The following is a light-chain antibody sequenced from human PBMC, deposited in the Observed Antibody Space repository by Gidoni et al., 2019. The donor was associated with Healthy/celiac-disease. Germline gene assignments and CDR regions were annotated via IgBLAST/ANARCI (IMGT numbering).Light chain of an antibody. CDR3: QQYGSSTLFT. CDR1: QSVSSSY. V-gene: IGKV3-20*01. CDR2: GAS. Sequence: EIVSTPSPAALSLSPGERATLSCRASQSVSSSYLAWYQQKPGQAPRLLIYGASSRATGIPDRFSGGGSGTDVTLTISRLEPEDVAVYYCQQYGSSTLFTFGPGTKVDIK. J-gene: IGKJ3*01.